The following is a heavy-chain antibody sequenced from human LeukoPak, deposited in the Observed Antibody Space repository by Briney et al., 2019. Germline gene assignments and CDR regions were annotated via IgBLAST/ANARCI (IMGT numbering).Heavy chain of an antibody. CDR1: GYTFTSYG. J-gene: IGHJ4*02. CDR2: ISAYNGNT. Sequence: GASVKVSCKASGYTFTSYGISWVRQAPGQGLEWMGWISAYNGNTNYAQKLQGRVTMTTDTSTSTAYMELRSLRSDDTAVYYCARVYAYCDILTGYYNPFDYWGQGTLVTVSS. V-gene: IGHV1-18*04. D-gene: IGHD3-9*01. CDR3: ARVYAYCDILTGYYNPFDY.